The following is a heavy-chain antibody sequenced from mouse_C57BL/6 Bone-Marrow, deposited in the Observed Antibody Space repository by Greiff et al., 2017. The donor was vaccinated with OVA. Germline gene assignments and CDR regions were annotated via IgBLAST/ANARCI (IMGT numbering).Heavy chain of an antibody. D-gene: IGHD2-1*01. J-gene: IGHJ3*01. CDR2: ISDGGSYT. CDR3: ARDRYGNWRFAY. CDR1: GFTFSSYA. V-gene: IGHV5-4*01. Sequence: EVKLQESGGGLVKPGGSLKLSCAASGFTFSSYAMSWVRQTPEKRLEWVATISDGGSYTYYPDNVKGRFTISRDNAKNNLYLQMSHLKSEDTAMYYCARDRYGNWRFAYWGQGTLVTVSA.